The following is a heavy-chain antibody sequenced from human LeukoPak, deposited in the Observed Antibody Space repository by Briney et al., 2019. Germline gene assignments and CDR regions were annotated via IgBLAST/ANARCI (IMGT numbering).Heavy chain of an antibody. Sequence: GGSLRLSCAASGFTFSSYGMHWVRQAPGKGLEWVAFIRYDGSNKYYADSVKGRFTISRDNSKNTLYLQMNSLRAEDTAVYYCARKAPEAYYFDYWGQGTLVTVSS. V-gene: IGHV3-30*02. CDR1: GFTFSSYG. J-gene: IGHJ4*02. CDR3: ARKAPEAYYFDY. CDR2: IRYDGSNK.